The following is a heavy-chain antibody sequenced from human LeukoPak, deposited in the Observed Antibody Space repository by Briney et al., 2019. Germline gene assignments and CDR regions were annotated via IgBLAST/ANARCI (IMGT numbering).Heavy chain of an antibody. CDR3: ASGQGTSSWGDPTPDAFDI. CDR1: GFTFSSYG. V-gene: IGHV3-30*02. CDR2: IRSDGSNK. D-gene: IGHD2-2*01. Sequence: PGGSLRLSCAASGFTFSSYGMHWVRQAPGKGLEWVAFIRSDGSNKYYADSVKGRFTISRDNSKNTLYLQMNSLRAEDTAVYYCASGQGTSSWGDPTPDAFDIWGQGTMVTVSS. J-gene: IGHJ3*02.